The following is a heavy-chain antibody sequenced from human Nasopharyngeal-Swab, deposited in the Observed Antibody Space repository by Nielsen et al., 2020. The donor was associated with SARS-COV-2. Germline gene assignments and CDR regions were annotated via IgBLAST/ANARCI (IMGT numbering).Heavy chain of an antibody. CDR3: ARVGDYYDSSDMGDY. J-gene: IGHJ4*02. CDR2: INHSGST. Sequence: SETLSLTCAVYGGSFSGYYWSWIRQPPGKGLEWIGEINHSGSTNYNPSLKSRVTISVDTSKNQFSLKLSSATAADTAVYYCARVGDYYDSSDMGDYWGQGTLVTVSS. V-gene: IGHV4-34*01. D-gene: IGHD3-22*01. CDR1: GGSFSGYY.